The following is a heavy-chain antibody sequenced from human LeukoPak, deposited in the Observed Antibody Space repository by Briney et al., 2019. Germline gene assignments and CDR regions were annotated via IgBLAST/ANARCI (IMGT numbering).Heavy chain of an antibody. J-gene: IGHJ4*02. Sequence: SETLSLTCTASGGSISSDNHFWGWIRQPPGKGLEWIGVIYYDGTTYYSPSLKSRVTISVDTPKNQFSLTLSSATAADTAVYYCVRHPVPYCRSSTCYGGFDWGQGTLVTVSS. V-gene: IGHV4-39*01. CDR2: IYYDGTT. D-gene: IGHD2-2*01. CDR3: VRHPVPYCRSSTCYGGFD. CDR1: GGSISSDNHF.